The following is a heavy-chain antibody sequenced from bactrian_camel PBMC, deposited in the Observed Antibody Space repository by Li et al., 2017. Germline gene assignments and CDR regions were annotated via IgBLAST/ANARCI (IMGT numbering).Heavy chain of an antibody. CDR1: SFVYSWHC. CDR2: IYTDGGQT. D-gene: IGHD2*01. J-gene: IGHJ6*01. Sequence: HVQLVESGGGSVQAGGSLRLSCAFPSFVYSWHCMAWFRQVPGKEREGVATIYTDGGQTYYANSVKGRFTISQDNAKNTVYLQMNSLKPEDTAMYYCAARGPYCYTKLSVADFTYWGQGTQVTVS. CDR3: AARGPYCYTKLSVADFTY. V-gene: IGHV3S1*01.